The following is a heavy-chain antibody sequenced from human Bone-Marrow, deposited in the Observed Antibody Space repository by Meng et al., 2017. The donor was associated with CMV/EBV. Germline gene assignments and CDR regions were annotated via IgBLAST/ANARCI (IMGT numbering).Heavy chain of an antibody. V-gene: IGHV4-34*04. CDR1: GGSFSGYY. CDR2: INHSENT. J-gene: IGHJ4*02. D-gene: IGHD3-10*01. CDR3: ARGRGRLDY. Sequence: SETLSLTCAVYGGSFSGYYWSWIRQTPGKGLEWIGEINHSENTNHNPSLKSRATLSVDTSKNQFSLQLSSVTAADTAMYYCARGRGRLDYWGPGPLVTGSS.